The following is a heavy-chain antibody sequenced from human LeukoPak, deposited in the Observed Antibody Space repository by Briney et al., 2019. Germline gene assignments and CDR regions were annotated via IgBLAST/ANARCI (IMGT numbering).Heavy chain of an antibody. CDR2: IYYSGST. D-gene: IGHD3-3*01. Sequence: SETLSLTCTVSGGSISSYYWSWIRQPPGKGLEWIGYIYYSGSTNYNPSLKSRVTISVDTSKNQFSLKLSSVTAADTAVYYCARGDFWSGPGDVWGKGTMVTVSS. V-gene: IGHV4-59*01. CDR1: GGSISSYY. CDR3: ARGDFWSGPGDV. J-gene: IGHJ6*04.